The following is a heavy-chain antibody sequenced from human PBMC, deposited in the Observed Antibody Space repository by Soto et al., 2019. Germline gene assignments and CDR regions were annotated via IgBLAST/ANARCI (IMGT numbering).Heavy chain of an antibody. J-gene: IGHJ5*02. V-gene: IGHV4-34*01. CDR3: ARDGSGSYPRRTKKNWFDP. D-gene: IGHD3-10*01. CDR2: INHSGST. Sequence: SETLSLTCAVYGGSFSGYYWSWIRQPPGKGLEWIGEINHSGSTNYNPSLKSRVTISVDTSKNQFSLKLSSVTAADTAVYYCARDGSGSYPRRTKKNWFDPWGQGTLVTVS. CDR1: GGSFSGYY.